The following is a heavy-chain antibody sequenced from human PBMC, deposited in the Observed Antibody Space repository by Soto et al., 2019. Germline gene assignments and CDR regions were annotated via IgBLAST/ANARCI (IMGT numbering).Heavy chain of an antibody. CDR3: ARVFIDYGDSTINYYYYYMDV. Sequence: GGSLRLSCAASGFTFDDYGMSWVRQAPGKGLEWVSGINWNGGSTGYADSVKGRFTISRDNAKNSLYLQMNSLRVEDTALYDCARVFIDYGDSTINYYYYYMDVWGKGTTVTVSS. CDR2: INWNGGST. D-gene: IGHD4-17*01. J-gene: IGHJ6*03. V-gene: IGHV3-20*01. CDR1: GFTFDDYG.